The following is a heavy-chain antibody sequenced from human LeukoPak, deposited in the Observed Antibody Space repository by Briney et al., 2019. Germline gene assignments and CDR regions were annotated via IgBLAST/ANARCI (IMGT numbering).Heavy chain of an antibody. CDR1: GVSVSSGSYY. J-gene: IGHJ6*02. CDR2: IYYTGRI. D-gene: IGHD3-16*02. Sequence: PSETLSLTCSVSGVSVSSGSYYWGWIRQPPGKGLEWIGNIYYTGRINYNPSLNSRVTISADTSKNQFSLNLRSVTAEDTAVYYCASVAPIGWNVWGQGTTVIVSS. V-gene: IGHV4-39*01. CDR3: ASVAPIGWNV.